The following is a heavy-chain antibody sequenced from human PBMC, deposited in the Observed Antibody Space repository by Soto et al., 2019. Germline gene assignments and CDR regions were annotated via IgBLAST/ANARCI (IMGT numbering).Heavy chain of an antibody. V-gene: IGHV3-21*01. CDR1: GFTFSSYS. J-gene: IGHJ6*02. CDR2: ISSSSSYI. Sequence: EVQLVESGGGLVKPGGSLRLSCAASGFTFSSYSMNWVRQAPGKGLEWVSSISSSSSYIYYADSLKGRFTISRDNAKNSLYLQMNGLRAADTAMYYCARDGDGSGSRYYYGMDVWGQGTTVTVSS. CDR3: ARDGDGSGSRYYYGMDV. D-gene: IGHD3-10*01.